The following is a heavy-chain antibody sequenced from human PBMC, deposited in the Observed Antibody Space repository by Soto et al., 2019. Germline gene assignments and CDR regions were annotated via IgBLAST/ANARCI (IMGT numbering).Heavy chain of an antibody. V-gene: IGHV1-18*01. Sequence: QGQLVQSGAEVKKPGASVKVSSKASGYTFTDYDISWVRQAPGQGLEWMGWISVDNGNTKYVESLQGRVTMTTDTSTSTAYLDVRSLRSDDTAVYYCARTSVSNYNWFDPWGQGTLVAVSS. CDR1: GYTFTDYD. J-gene: IGHJ5*02. D-gene: IGHD4-4*01. CDR2: ISVDNGNT. CDR3: ARTSVSNYNWFDP.